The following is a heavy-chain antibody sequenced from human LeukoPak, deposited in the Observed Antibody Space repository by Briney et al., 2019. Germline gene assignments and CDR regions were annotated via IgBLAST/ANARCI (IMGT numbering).Heavy chain of an antibody. CDR1: GFTFSSYW. J-gene: IGHJ4*02. CDR3: ARGRGYCSGGSCWPFDY. V-gene: IGHV3-7*01. D-gene: IGHD2-15*01. CDR2: IKQDGSEK. Sequence: GGSLRLSCAASGFTFSSYWMSWVRQAPGKGLEWVANIKQDGSEKYYVDSVKGRFTISRDNAKNSLYLQMNSLRAEDTAVYYCARGRGYCSGGSCWPFDYWGQGTLVTVSS.